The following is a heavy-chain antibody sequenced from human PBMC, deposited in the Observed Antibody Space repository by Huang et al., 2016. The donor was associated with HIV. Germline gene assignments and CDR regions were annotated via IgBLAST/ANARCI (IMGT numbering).Heavy chain of an antibody. V-gene: IGHV3-74*03. CDR1: GFTFSSYW. CDR2: INNDGSIT. J-gene: IGHJ3*02. D-gene: IGHD2-8*02. Sequence: EVQLVESGGGLVQPGGSLRLSCAASGFTFSSYWMHWVRQAPGKGLVGLSRINNDGSITTYADSVKGRITSSRDNARNTMYLQMTTLSAGDTAVYYCARHRSSGGVEEAFDIWGPGTLVTVAS. CDR3: ARHRSSGGVEEAFDI.